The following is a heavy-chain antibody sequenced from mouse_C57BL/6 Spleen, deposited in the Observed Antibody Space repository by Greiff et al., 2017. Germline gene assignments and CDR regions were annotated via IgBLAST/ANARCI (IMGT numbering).Heavy chain of an antibody. CDR1: GFTFSDYY. V-gene: IGHV5-12*01. J-gene: IGHJ1*03. CDR2: ISNGGGST. D-gene: IGHD1-1*01. Sequence: EVMLVESGGGLVQPGGSLKLSCAASGFTFSDYYMYWVRQTPEKRLEWVAYISNGGGSTYYPDTVKGRFTISRDNAKNTLYLQMSRLKSEDTAMYYCARHAHYYGSSPRYFDVWGTGTTVTVSS. CDR3: ARHAHYYGSSPRYFDV.